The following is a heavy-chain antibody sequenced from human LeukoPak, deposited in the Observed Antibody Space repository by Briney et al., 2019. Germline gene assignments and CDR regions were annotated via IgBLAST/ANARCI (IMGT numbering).Heavy chain of an antibody. V-gene: IGHV1-8*01. Sequence: ASVKVSCKASGYTFTSYDINWVRQATGQGLEWMGWMNPNSGNTGYAQKFQGRVTMTRNTSISTAYMELSSLRFEDTAVYYCARGDYMVRGMDVWGQGTTVTVSS. CDR3: ARGDYMVRGMDV. D-gene: IGHD3-10*01. CDR1: GYTFTSYD. J-gene: IGHJ6*02. CDR2: MNPNSGNT.